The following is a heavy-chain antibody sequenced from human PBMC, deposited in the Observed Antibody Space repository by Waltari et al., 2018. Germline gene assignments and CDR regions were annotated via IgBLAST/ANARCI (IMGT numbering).Heavy chain of an antibody. CDR2: IYSGGST. Sequence: EVQLVESGGGLIKPGGSLRLSCAAAGFTVSSNYMSGVRQAPGKGLEWVSVIYSGGSTYYADSVKGRFTISRDNSKNTLYLQMNSLRAEDTAVYYCAKEGDWNCLDYWGQGTLVTVSS. J-gene: IGHJ4*02. CDR1: GFTVSSNY. V-gene: IGHV3-53*01. CDR3: AKEGDWNCLDY. D-gene: IGHD1-7*01.